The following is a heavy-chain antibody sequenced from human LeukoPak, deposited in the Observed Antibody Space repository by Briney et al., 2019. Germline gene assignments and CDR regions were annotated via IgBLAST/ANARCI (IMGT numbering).Heavy chain of an antibody. V-gene: IGHV4-59*01. J-gene: IGHJ4*02. Sequence: SETLSLTCIVSGGSISSYYWSWIRQPPGKGLEWIGYIYYSGSTNYNPSLKSRVTISVDTSKNQFSLKLSSVTAADTAVYYCARGSDILGGFDYWGQGTLVTVSS. D-gene: IGHD3-9*01. CDR2: IYYSGST. CDR1: GGSISSYY. CDR3: ARGSDILGGFDY.